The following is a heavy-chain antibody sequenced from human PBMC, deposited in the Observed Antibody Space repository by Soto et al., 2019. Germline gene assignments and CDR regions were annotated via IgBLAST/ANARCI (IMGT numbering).Heavy chain of an antibody. CDR2: IWSDGSKK. Sequence: QVQLVESGGGVVQPGRSLRLSCAASGVTFSSYAMHWVRQAPGKGLEWVAVIWSDGSKKYYGDSVKGRFTISRDNSMNTLYLQMNSLKVEDTAVYYCARDEEPWGQGTLVIVSS. J-gene: IGHJ5*02. V-gene: IGHV3-33*01. CDR1: GVTFSSYA. CDR3: ARDEEP.